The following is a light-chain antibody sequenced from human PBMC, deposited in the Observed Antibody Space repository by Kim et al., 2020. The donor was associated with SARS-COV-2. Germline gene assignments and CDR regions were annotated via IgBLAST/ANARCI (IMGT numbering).Light chain of an antibody. CDR1: ALPKQY. CDR3: QSADSSGTPWV. J-gene: IGLJ3*02. V-gene: IGLV3-25*03. CDR2: KDT. Sequence: SYELTQPPSVSVPPGQTARITCSGDALPKQYAYWYQQKPGRAPVLIIYKDTERPSGIPERFSGSSSGTTVTLTISGVQAEDEADYYCQSADSSGTPWVFGGGTQLTVL.